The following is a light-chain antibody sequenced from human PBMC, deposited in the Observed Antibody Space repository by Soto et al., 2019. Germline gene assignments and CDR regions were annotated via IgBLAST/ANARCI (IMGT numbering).Light chain of an antibody. V-gene: IGKV3-15*01. J-gene: IGKJ5*01. CDR2: GAS. CDR1: QSVSSN. CDR3: RQYNNWPPIT. Sequence: EIVMTQSPATLSVSPGERATLSCRASQSVSSNLAWYQQKPGQAPRLLIYGASTRATGIPARFSGSGSGTELTLTISSLQSEEFAVYYCRQYNNWPPITFGQGTRLEIK.